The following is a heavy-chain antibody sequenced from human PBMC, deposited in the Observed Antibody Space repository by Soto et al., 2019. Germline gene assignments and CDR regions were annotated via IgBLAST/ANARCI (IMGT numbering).Heavy chain of an antibody. Sequence: PSETLSLTCTVSAGSISSSSYYWGWIRQPPGKGLEWIGYIYYSGSTYYNPSLKSRVTISVDTSKNQFSLKLSSVTAADTAVYYCARHFFFPGEQWLAFDYWGQGTLVTVSS. CDR2: IYYSGST. CDR3: ARHFFFPGEQWLAFDY. CDR1: AGSISSSSYY. J-gene: IGHJ4*02. V-gene: IGHV4-31*03. D-gene: IGHD6-19*01.